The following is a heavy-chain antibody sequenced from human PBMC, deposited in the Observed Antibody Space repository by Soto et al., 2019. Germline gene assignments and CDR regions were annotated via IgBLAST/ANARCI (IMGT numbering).Heavy chain of an antibody. J-gene: IGHJ4*02. CDR3: ATVGYCSSSSCSPYYFDY. CDR2: FDPEDGET. Sequence: ASVKVSCKVSGYTLTELSMHWVRQAPGKGLEWMGGFDPEDGETIYAQKFQGRVTTTEDTSTDTAYMELSSLRSEDTAVYYCATVGYCSSSSCSPYYFDYWGQGTLVTVSS. CDR1: GYTLTELS. V-gene: IGHV1-24*01. D-gene: IGHD2-2*01.